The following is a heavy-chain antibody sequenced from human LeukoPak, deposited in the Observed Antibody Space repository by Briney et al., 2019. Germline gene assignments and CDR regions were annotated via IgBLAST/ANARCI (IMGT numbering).Heavy chain of an antibody. CDR2: IYYSGST. CDR1: GSSISSGGYY. V-gene: IGHV4-39*01. Sequence: SETLSLTCTVSGSSISSGGYYWGWIRQPPGKGLEWIGSIYYSGSTYYNPSLKSRVTISVDTAKSQFSLKLSSVTAADTVVYYCASPGGCPTKYWGQGTLVTVSS. CDR3: ASPGGCPTKY. D-gene: IGHD4-23*01. J-gene: IGHJ4*02.